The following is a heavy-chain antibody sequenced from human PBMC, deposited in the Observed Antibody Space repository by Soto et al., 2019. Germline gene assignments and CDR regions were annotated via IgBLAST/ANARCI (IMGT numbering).Heavy chain of an antibody. CDR1: GFAVGSTS. Sequence: EVQLVETGGGLIQPGGSWRLSCAASGFAVGSTSMSWVGRAPGKGLEWVSVIYGDGTTYYADSVNGRFTISRDTSKNTLYLHMNSLRAEDTAVYYCARDSCSGGSCYWGFDYWGQGTLVTVSS. CDR2: IYGDGTT. CDR3: ARDSCSGGSCYWGFDY. J-gene: IGHJ4*02. V-gene: IGHV3-53*02. D-gene: IGHD2-15*01.